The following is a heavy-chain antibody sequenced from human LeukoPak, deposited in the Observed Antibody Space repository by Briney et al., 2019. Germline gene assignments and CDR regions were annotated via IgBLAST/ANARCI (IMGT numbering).Heavy chain of an antibody. Sequence: GASVKVSCKASGYTFTGYYMHWVRQAPGQGLEWMGWMNPNSGGTNYAQKFQGRVTMTRDTSISTAYMELSRLRSDDTAVYYCARIPLYCSGGSCYQPLFDYWGQGTLVTVSS. CDR1: GYTFTGYY. CDR2: MNPNSGGT. CDR3: ARIPLYCSGGSCYQPLFDY. J-gene: IGHJ4*02. D-gene: IGHD2-15*01. V-gene: IGHV1-2*02.